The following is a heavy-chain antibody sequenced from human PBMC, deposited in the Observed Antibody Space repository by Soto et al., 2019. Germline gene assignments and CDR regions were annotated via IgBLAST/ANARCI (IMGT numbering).Heavy chain of an antibody. Sequence: QVQLQESGPGLVKPSETLSLTCTVSGGSISSYYWSWIRQPPGKGLEWFGYIYYSGSTNYNPSLKSQVTISVDTSKNQFSLKLSSVTAADTAVYYCARGDPLLWFGEKVYYGMDVWGQGTTVTVSS. CDR3: ARGDPLLWFGEKVYYGMDV. V-gene: IGHV4-59*01. CDR1: GGSISSYY. D-gene: IGHD3-10*01. CDR2: IYYSGST. J-gene: IGHJ6*02.